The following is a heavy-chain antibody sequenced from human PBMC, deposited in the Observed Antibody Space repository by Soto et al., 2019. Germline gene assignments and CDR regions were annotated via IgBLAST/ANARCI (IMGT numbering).Heavy chain of an antibody. CDR3: TTARAGWLYYFDY. D-gene: IGHD2-15*01. Sequence: EVQLVESGGGLVKPGGSLRLSCAASGFTFSNAWMSWVRQAPGKGLEWVGRIKSKTDGGTTDYAAPVKGRFTISRDDSKNTLYLQMSSLKTEDTAVYYCTTARAGWLYYFDYWGQGTLVTVSS. J-gene: IGHJ4*02. V-gene: IGHV3-15*01. CDR1: GFTFSNAW. CDR2: IKSKTDGGTT.